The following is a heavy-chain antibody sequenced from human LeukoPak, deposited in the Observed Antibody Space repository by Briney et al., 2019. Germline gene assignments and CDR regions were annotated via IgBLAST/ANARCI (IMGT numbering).Heavy chain of an antibody. CDR3: ATYYYDSGSDYFDY. CDR2: IKQDGSEK. V-gene: IGHV3-7*01. D-gene: IGHD3-10*01. Sequence: GGSLRLSCAASGFTLSSYWMSWVRQAPGKGLEWVANIKQDGSEKYCVDSVKGRFTISRDNAKNSLYLQMNSLRAEDTAVYYCATYYYDSGSDYFDYWGQGTLVTVSS. CDR1: GFTLSSYW. J-gene: IGHJ4*02.